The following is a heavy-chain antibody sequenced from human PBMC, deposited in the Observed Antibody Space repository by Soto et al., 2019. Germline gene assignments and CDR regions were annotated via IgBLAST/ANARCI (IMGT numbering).Heavy chain of an antibody. Sequence: QVQLQESGPGLVKPSQTLSLTCTVSGGSISSGGYYWSWIRQHPGKGLEWIGYIYYSGSTYYDTSLKSRVTITVDTSNNHYFLMLSSMTAAETAVYCCARVWRMALDYWGHGNMVTVSS. CDR3: ARVWRMALDY. V-gene: IGHV4-31*03. CDR1: GGSISSGGYY. D-gene: IGHD2-21*01. J-gene: IGHJ4*01. CDR2: IYYSGST.